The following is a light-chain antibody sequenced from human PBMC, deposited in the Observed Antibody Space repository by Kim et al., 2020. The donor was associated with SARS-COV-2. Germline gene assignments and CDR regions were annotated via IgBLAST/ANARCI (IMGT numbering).Light chain of an antibody. Sequence: ATINCKSSQSVLYSFNNKSYLAWYQQKPGQPPKLLIYWASTRESGVPDRFSGSGSGTDFSLTISRLQAEDVAVYYCQQYYSSPLTFGGGTKVDIK. CDR2: WAS. J-gene: IGKJ4*01. CDR3: QQYYSSPLT. CDR1: QSVLYSFNNKSY. V-gene: IGKV4-1*01.